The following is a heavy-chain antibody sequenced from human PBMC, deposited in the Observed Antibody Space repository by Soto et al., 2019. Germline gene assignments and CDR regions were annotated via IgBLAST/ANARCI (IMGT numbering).Heavy chain of an antibody. CDR3: ARGHYLIMITFGGVIAKRGIDY. D-gene: IGHD3-16*02. J-gene: IGHJ4*02. CDR1: GYTFTSYA. CDR2: INAGNGNT. V-gene: IGHV1-3*01. Sequence: ASVKVSCKASGYTFTSYAMHWVRQAPGQRLEWMGWINAGNGNTKYSQKFQGRVTITRDTSASTAYMELSSLRSEDTAVYYCARGHYLIMITFGGVIAKRGIDYWGQGTLVTVSS.